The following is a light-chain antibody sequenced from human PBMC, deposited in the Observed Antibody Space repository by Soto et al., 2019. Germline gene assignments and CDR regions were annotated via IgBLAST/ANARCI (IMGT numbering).Light chain of an antibody. CDR1: SSDVGSYNL. CDR3: CSYAAGSTPYV. V-gene: IGLV2-23*01. CDR2: EGS. J-gene: IGLJ1*01. Sequence: QSVLTQPASVSGSPGKSITISCTGTSSDVGSYNLVSWYQQHPGKAPKLMIYEGSKRPSGVSNRFSGSKSGNTASLTISGLQAEDEADYYCCSYAAGSTPYVFGTGTQLTVL.